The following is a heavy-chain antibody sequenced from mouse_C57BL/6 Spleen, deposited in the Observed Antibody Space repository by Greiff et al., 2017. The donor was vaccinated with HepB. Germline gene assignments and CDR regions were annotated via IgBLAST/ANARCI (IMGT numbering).Heavy chain of an antibody. Sequence: VQLQQSGPELVKPGASVKLSCKASGYTFTSYDINWVKQRPGQGLEWIGWIYPRDGSTKYNEKFKGKATLTVDTSSSTAYMELHSLTSEDSAVYFCARDGDYYVSSYWYFDVWGTGTTVTVSS. CDR3: ARDGDYYVSSYWYFDV. D-gene: IGHD1-1*01. CDR2: IYPRDGST. CDR1: GYTFTSYD. V-gene: IGHV1-85*01. J-gene: IGHJ1*03.